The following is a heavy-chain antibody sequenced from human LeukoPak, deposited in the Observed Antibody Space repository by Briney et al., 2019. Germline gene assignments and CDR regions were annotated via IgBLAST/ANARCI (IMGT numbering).Heavy chain of an antibody. CDR1: GFTFSSYA. V-gene: IGHV3-23*01. D-gene: IGHD3-22*01. Sequence: GGSLRLSCAASGFTFSSYAMSWVRQAPGKGLEWVSAISGSGGSTYYADSVKGRFTISRDNSKNTLYLQMNSLRAEDTAVYYCARNYYDSSGYYYTDAFDIWGQGTMVTVSS. CDR2: ISGSGGST. J-gene: IGHJ3*02. CDR3: ARNYYDSSGYYYTDAFDI.